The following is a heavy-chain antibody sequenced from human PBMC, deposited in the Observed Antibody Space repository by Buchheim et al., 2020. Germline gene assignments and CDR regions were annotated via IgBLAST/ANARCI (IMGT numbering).Heavy chain of an antibody. D-gene: IGHD3-3*01. Sequence: QVQLVQSGAEVKKPGASVRVSCKASGYTFTDYYIYWVRQAPGQGLEWMGWINPNSGGTHYVQKFKGRVTMTRDTYISAAYMEMSRLRSDDTAVYYCARDFYDFWSGHTRPIDYWGQGTL. J-gene: IGHJ4*02. CDR1: GYTFTDYY. CDR3: ARDFYDFWSGHTRPIDY. V-gene: IGHV1-2*02. CDR2: INPNSGGT.